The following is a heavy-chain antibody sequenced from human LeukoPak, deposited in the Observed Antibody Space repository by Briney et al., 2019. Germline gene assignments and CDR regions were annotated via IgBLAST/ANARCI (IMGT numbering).Heavy chain of an antibody. J-gene: IGHJ6*02. CDR3: ARVKGYCSSTSCYGPYYYYGMDV. CDR1: GGTFSSYA. Sequence: SVKVSCKASGGTFSSYAISWVRQAPGQGLEWMGGIIPIFGTANYAQKFQGRVTIAADESTSTAYMELSSLRSEDTAVYYCARVKGYCSSTSCYGPYYYYGMDVWGQGTTVTVSS. D-gene: IGHD2-2*01. CDR2: IIPIFGTA. V-gene: IGHV1-69*13.